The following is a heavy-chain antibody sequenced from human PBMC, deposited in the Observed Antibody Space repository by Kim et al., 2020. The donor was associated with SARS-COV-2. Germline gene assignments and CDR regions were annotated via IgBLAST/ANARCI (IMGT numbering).Heavy chain of an antibody. Sequence: CQGRVTITRDTSASPAYMELSSLRSEDTAVYYCAREGNLLWFGESYYFDYWGQGTLVTVSS. CDR3: AREGNLLWFGESYYFDY. V-gene: IGHV1-3*01. J-gene: IGHJ4*02. D-gene: IGHD3-10*01.